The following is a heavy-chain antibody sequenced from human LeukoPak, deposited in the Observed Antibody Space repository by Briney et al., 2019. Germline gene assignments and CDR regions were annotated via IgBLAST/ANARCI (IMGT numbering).Heavy chain of an antibody. Sequence: SETLSLTCTVSGGSISSYYWSWIRQPPGKGLEWIGYIYYSGSTNYNPSLKSRVTISVDTSKNQFSLKLSSVTAADTAVYYCARDDYWGQGTLITVSS. V-gene: IGHV4-59*12. J-gene: IGHJ4*02. CDR1: GGSISSYY. CDR3: ARDDY. CDR2: IYYSGST.